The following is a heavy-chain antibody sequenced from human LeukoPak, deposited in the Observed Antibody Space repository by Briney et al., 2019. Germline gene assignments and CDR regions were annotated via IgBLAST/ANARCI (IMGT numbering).Heavy chain of an antibody. V-gene: IGHV3-11*04. CDR2: ISSSGSTI. J-gene: IGHJ5*02. D-gene: IGHD2-15*01. CDR3: ARDHRCSGGSCYFFYWFDP. Sequence: PGGSLRLSCAASGFTFSDYYMSWIRLAPGKGLEWISYISSSGSTIYYADSVKGRFTISRDNAKNSLYLQMSSLRAEDTAVYYCARDHRCSGGSCYFFYWFDPWGQGTLVTVSS. CDR1: GFTFSDYY.